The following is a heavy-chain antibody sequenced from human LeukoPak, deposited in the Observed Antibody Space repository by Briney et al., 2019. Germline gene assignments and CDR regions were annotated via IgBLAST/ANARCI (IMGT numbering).Heavy chain of an antibody. J-gene: IGHJ4*02. D-gene: IGHD5-24*01. V-gene: IGHV3-23*01. Sequence: GGSLRLSCAASGFTFSSYAMSWVRQAPGKGLEWVSAISGSGGSTYYADSVKGRFTISRDNSKNTPYLQMNSLRAEDTAVYYCANEKSRDGYRYWGQGTLVTVSS. CDR1: GFTFSSYA. CDR3: ANEKSRDGYRY. CDR2: ISGSGGST.